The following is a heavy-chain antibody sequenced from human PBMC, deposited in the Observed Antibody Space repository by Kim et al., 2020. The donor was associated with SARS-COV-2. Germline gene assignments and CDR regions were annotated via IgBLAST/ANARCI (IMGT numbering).Heavy chain of an antibody. Sequence: SYAQKFQGRVTMTRDTSTSTVYMELSSLRSEDTAVYYCARGLVTRNYFDYWGQGTLVTVSS. V-gene: IGHV1-46*01. D-gene: IGHD5-18*01. CDR3: ARGLVTRNYFDY. J-gene: IGHJ4*02.